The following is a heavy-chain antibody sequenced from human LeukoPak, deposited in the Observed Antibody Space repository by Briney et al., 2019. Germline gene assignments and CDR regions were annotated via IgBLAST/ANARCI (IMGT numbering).Heavy chain of an antibody. D-gene: IGHD3-10*01. J-gene: IGHJ5*02. V-gene: IGHV3-48*03. CDR2: ISSSGSTI. CDR3: ASGSGSGRPVLFGSDP. Sequence: PGGSLRLSCAASGFTFSSYEMNWVRQAPGKGLEWVSYISSSGSTIYYADSVKGRFTISRDNAKNSLYLQMNSLRAEDTAVYYCASGSGSGRPVLFGSDPWGQGTLVTVSS. CDR1: GFTFSSYE.